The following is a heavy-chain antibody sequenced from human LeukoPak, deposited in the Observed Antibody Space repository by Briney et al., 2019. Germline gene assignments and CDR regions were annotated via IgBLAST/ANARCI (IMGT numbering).Heavy chain of an antibody. Sequence: RPSETLSLTCTVSGGSISSYYWSWIRQPAGKGLEWIGRMYLSGNTNYNPFLKSRVTMSPDTSKNQFSLKLSSVTAADTAVYYCARSGSYANDAFDLWGQGAMVTVSS. J-gene: IGHJ3*01. CDR3: ARSGSYANDAFDL. D-gene: IGHD1-26*01. CDR2: MYLSGNT. V-gene: IGHV4-4*07. CDR1: GGSISSYY.